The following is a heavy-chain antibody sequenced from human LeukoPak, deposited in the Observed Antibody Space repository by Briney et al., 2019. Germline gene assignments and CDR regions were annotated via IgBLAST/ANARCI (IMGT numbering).Heavy chain of an antibody. J-gene: IGHJ5*02. Sequence: SETLSLTCTVSGYSISSGYYWGWIRQPPGKGLEWIGSIYHSGSTYYNPSLKSRVTISVDTSKNQFSLKLSSVTAADTAVYYCARERSDSSSSYLCWFDPWGQGTLVTVSS. V-gene: IGHV4-38-2*02. D-gene: IGHD6-6*01. CDR2: IYHSGST. CDR3: ARERSDSSSSYLCWFDP. CDR1: GYSISSGYY.